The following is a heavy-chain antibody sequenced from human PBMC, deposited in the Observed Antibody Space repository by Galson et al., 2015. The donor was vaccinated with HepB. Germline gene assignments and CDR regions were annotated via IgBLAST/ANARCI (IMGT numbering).Heavy chain of an antibody. CDR2: INPNNGGI. CDR1: EYTFTAYY. CDR3: ARSNTGWYDFVY. D-gene: IGHD6-19*01. Sequence: SVKVSCKASEYTFTAYYLHWVRQAPGQGLEWMGRINPNNGGINYAPKFQGRVTMTSDTSISTAYMELIRLTSDDTVVYFCARSNTGWYDFVYWGQGTLVTVSS. J-gene: IGHJ4*02. V-gene: IGHV1-2*05.